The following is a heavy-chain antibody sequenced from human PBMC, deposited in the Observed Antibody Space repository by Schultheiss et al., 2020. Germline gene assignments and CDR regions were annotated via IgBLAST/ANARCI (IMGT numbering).Heavy chain of an antibody. D-gene: IGHD3-3*01. CDR3: ARGPRIMENYYYGLDV. V-gene: IGHV4-4*07. Sequence: SQTLSLTCTVSGGSISSYYWSWIRQPAGKGLEWIGRIYTGGNTNYSPSLKSRVTMSVDTPKNQFSLRLTSVTAADTAVYYCARGPRIMENYYYGLDVWGQGTTVTLSS. J-gene: IGHJ6*02. CDR2: IYTGGNT. CDR1: GGSISSYY.